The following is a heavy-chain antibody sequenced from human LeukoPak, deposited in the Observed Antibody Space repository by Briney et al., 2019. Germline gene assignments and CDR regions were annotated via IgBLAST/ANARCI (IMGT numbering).Heavy chain of an antibody. D-gene: IGHD3-10*01. CDR2: INPSGGST. CDR3: ARSPRGIYVYFDY. V-gene: IGHV1-46*01. Sequence: GASVKVSCKASGYTFTSYGISWVRQAPGQGLEWMGIINPSGGSTSYAQKFQGRVTMTRDTSASTVYMELSSLRSEDTAIYYCARSPRGIYVYFDYWGQGTLVTVSS. CDR1: GYTFTSYG. J-gene: IGHJ4*02.